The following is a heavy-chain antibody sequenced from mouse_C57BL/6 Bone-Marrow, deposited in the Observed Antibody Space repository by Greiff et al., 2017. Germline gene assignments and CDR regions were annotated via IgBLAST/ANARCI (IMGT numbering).Heavy chain of an antibody. Sequence: VKLQESGAELVRPGTSVKVSCKASGYAFTNYLIEWVKQRPGQGLEWIGVINPGSGGTNYNEKFKGKATLTADKSSSTAYMQLSSLTSEDSAVYFCARRNGYWGQGTSVTVS. CDR3: ARRNGY. CDR1: GYAFTNYL. J-gene: IGHJ4*01. CDR2: INPGSGGT. V-gene: IGHV1-54*01.